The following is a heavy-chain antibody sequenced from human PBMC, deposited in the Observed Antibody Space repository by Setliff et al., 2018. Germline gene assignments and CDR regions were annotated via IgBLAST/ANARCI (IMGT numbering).Heavy chain of an antibody. CDR1: GFSFSTYS. D-gene: IGHD3-22*01. V-gene: IGHV3-23*01. J-gene: IGHJ3*02. CDR3: ARDRISRYYDSGAHAFDI. Sequence: PGGSLRLSCVGSGFSFSTYSMAWVRQAPGKGLQWVSGIYGGGGNGGRNTFYADSVKGRFTISRDNSQNTLYLQMNSLRAEDTAVYYCARDRISRYYDSGAHAFDIRGQGTMVTVSS. CDR2: IYGGGGNGGRNT.